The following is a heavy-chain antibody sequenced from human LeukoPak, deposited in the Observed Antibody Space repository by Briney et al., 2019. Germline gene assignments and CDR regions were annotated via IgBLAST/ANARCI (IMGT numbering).Heavy chain of an antibody. CDR2: ISWNSVNI. D-gene: IGHD3-3*01. Sequence: GRSLRLSCAASGFTLDDYAMHWVRQAPGKGLEWVSGISWNSVNIGYADSVKGRFTISRDNAKNSLYLQMNSLRAEDTAVYYCARDSITIFGVVNPFDYWGQGTLVTVSS. J-gene: IGHJ4*02. CDR1: GFTLDDYA. V-gene: IGHV3-9*01. CDR3: ARDSITIFGVVNPFDY.